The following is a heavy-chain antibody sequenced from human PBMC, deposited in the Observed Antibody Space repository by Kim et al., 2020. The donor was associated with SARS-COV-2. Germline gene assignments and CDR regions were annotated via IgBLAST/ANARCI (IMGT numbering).Heavy chain of an antibody. V-gene: IGHV3-21*01. CDR2: ISSSSSYI. CDR1: GFTFSSYS. CDR3: ARDQKTYYDILTGPGAFDI. Sequence: GGSLRLSCAASGFTFSSYSMNWVRQAPGKGLEWVSSISSSSSYIYYADSVKGRFTISRDNAKNSLYLQMNSLRAEDTAVYYCARDQKTYYDILTGPGAFDIWGQGTMVTVSS. D-gene: IGHD3-9*01. J-gene: IGHJ3*02.